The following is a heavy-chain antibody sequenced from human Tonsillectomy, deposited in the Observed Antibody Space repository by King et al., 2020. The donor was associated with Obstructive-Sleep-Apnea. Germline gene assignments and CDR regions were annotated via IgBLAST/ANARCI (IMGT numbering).Heavy chain of an antibody. Sequence: PGKRLEWIGEITHSGSTNYNPSLKSRVTISVNTSKNQFSLKLSSVTAADTAVYYCARGREYYGSGSHYKFFDYYYMDVWGKGTTV. CDR2: ITHSGST. D-gene: IGHD3-10*01. CDR3: ARGREYYGSGSHYKFFDYYYMDV. J-gene: IGHJ6*03. V-gene: IGHV4-34*01.